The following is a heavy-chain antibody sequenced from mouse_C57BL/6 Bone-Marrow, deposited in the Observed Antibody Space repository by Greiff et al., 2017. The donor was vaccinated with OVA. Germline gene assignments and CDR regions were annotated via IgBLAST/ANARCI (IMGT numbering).Heavy chain of an antibody. V-gene: IGHV5-9-1*02. D-gene: IGHD3-1*01. J-gene: IGHJ3*01. Sequence: DVMLVESGEGLVKPGGSLKLSCAASGFTFSSYAMSWVRQTPEKRLEWVAYISSGGDYIYYADTVKGRFTISRDNARNTLYLQMSSLKSEDTAMYYCTRDRGLGLAYWGQGTLVTVSA. CDR3: TRDRGLGLAY. CDR1: GFTFSSYA. CDR2: ISSGGDYI.